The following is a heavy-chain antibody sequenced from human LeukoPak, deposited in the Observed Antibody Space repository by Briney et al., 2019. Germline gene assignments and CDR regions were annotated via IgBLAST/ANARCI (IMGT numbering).Heavy chain of an antibody. CDR2: ISYDGSNK. CDR1: GFTFSSYG. D-gene: IGHD3-10*01. CDR3: EFGYY. J-gene: IGHJ4*02. V-gene: IGHV3-30*03. Sequence: GGSLRLSCAASGFTFSSYGMHWVRQAPGKGLEWVAVISYDGSNKYYADSVKGRFTISSDNSKNTLYLQMNSLRAEDTAVYYCEFGYYWGQGTLVTVSS.